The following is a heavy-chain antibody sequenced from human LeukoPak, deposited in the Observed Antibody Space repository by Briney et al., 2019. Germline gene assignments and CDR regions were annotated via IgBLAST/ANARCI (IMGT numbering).Heavy chain of an antibody. Sequence: GGSLRLSCAASGFTFSNAWMGWVRRAPGKGLEWVGRIKSKTDGGTTEYAAPVKGRFTISRDVSKNTVHLQMNSLKTEDTAVYYCTTGGAIASRPLFDYWGQGTLVTVSS. CDR3: TTGGAIASRPLFDY. CDR2: IKSKTDGGTT. V-gene: IGHV3-15*01. J-gene: IGHJ4*02. D-gene: IGHD2-21*01. CDR1: GFTFSNAW.